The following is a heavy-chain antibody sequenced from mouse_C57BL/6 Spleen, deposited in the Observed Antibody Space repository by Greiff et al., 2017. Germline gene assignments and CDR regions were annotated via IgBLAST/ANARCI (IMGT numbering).Heavy chain of an antibody. Sequence: VKLQQPGAELVMPGASVKLSCKASGYTFTSYWMHWVKQRPGQGLEWIGEIDPSDSYTNYNQKFKGKSTLTVDKSSSTAYMQLSSLTSEDSAVYYCARRDYYGSGYFDYWGQGTTLTVSS. J-gene: IGHJ2*01. CDR3: ARRDYYGSGYFDY. V-gene: IGHV1-69*01. D-gene: IGHD1-1*01. CDR2: IDPSDSYT. CDR1: GYTFTSYW.